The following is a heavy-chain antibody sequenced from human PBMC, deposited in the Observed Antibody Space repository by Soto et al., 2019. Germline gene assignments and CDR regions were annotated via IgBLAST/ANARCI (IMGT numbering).Heavy chain of an antibody. CDR3: ASAYSTSQYGFDF. D-gene: IGHD6-6*01. CDR1: GGSISSYY. Sequence: SETLSLTCTVSGGSISSYYWSWIRQPPGKGLEWIGYIYYSGSTKYNPSLKSRVTISVDTSKNQFSLSLSSVTAADKAVYYCASAYSTSQYGFDFWGQGTMVTVSS. CDR2: IYYSGST. J-gene: IGHJ3*01. V-gene: IGHV4-59*01.